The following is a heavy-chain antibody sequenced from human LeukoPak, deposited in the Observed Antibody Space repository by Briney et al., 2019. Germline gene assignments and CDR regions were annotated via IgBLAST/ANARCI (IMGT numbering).Heavy chain of an antibody. D-gene: IGHD1-14*01. Sequence: LRLSCAASGFTFSSFAINWVRQAPGKGLEWIGYIYYSGSTYYNPSLKSRVTISVDTSKNQFSLKLSSVTAADTAVYYCARETITSELSGAYYYYGMDVWGQGTTVTVSS. CDR2: IYYSGST. CDR1: GFTFSSFA. V-gene: IGHV4-31*02. CDR3: ARETITSELSGAYYYYGMDV. J-gene: IGHJ6*02.